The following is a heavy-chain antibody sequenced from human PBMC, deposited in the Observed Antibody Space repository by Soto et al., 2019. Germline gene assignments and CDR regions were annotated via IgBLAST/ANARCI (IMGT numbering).Heavy chain of an antibody. CDR3: ARARIVGATTPFDAFDI. CDR2: ISGSGGST. V-gene: IGHV3-23*01. J-gene: IGHJ3*02. D-gene: IGHD1-26*01. Sequence: PGGSLRLSCAASGFTFSSYAMSWVRQAPGKGLEWVPAISGSGGSTYYADSVKGRFTISRDNSKNTLYLQMNSLRAEDTAVYYCARARIVGATTPFDAFDIWGQGTMVTVSS. CDR1: GFTFSSYA.